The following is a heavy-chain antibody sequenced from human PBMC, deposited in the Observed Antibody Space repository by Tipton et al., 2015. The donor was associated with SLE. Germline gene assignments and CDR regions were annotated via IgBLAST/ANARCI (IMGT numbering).Heavy chain of an antibody. D-gene: IGHD2-2*01. J-gene: IGHJ3*02. V-gene: IGHV4-61*09. CDR2: IYFSGQT. CDR1: GDSISTDNYY. Sequence: TLSLTCTVSGDSISTDNYYWGWTRQPAGKALEWIGHIYFSGQTYYNPSLKSRITISVDTSKNQFSLKVSSMTAADTAVYYCARTVVPAAMGAFDIWGQGTMVTVSS. CDR3: ARTVVPAAMGAFDI.